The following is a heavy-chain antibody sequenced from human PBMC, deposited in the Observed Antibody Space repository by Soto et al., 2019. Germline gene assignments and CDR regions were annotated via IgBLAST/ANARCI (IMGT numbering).Heavy chain of an antibody. CDR3: ARVGRYGDYDYYYGMDV. CDR1: GGSISSGGYY. V-gene: IGHV4-31*03. J-gene: IGHJ6*02. Sequence: SETLSLTCTVSGGSISSGGYYWSWIRQHPGKGLEWIGYIYYSGSTYYNPPLKSRVTISVDTSKNQFSLKLSSVTAADTAVYYCARVGRYGDYDYYYGMDVWGPGTTVTVSS. D-gene: IGHD4-17*01. CDR2: IYYSGST.